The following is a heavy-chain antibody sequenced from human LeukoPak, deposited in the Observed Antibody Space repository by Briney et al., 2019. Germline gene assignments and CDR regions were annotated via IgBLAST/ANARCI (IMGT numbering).Heavy chain of an antibody. CDR2: IKEDGSEK. V-gene: IGHV3-7*03. Sequence: PGGSLRLSCAASGLTFSNYWMSWVRQAPGKGLEWMANIKEDGSEKYYVDSMKGRFTISRDNAKNSLYLQMSSLRVEDTAVYYCARDRTGGYFDYWGQGTLVTVSS. CDR3: ARDRTGGYFDY. D-gene: IGHD4-23*01. CDR1: GLTFSNYW. J-gene: IGHJ4*02.